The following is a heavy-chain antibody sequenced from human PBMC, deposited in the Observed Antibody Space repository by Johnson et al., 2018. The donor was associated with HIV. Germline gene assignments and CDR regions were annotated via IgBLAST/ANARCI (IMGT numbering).Heavy chain of an antibody. D-gene: IGHD6-25*01. Sequence: QVQLVESGGGVVQPGRSLRLSCAASGFTFTDYQMSWIRQAPGKGLEWVSYISRSGTTIYYADSVQGRFTVSRDNAKNSLYLQMNSLRADDTAVYYCARVLRGYDAFDIWGQGTRVTVYS. CDR2: ISRSGTTI. CDR3: ARVLRGYDAFDI. CDR1: GFTFTDYQ. J-gene: IGHJ3*02. V-gene: IGHV3-11*04.